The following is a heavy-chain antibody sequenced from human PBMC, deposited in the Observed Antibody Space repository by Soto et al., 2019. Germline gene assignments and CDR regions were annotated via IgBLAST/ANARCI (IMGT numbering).Heavy chain of an antibody. CDR1: GGSISSGGYY. D-gene: IGHD3-10*01. CDR3: ARQVQDFSGPGSYYFDS. J-gene: IGHJ4*02. Sequence: SETLSLTCTVSGGSISSGGYYWSWIRQHPGKGLEWIGYIYYSGSTYYNPSLKSRVTISVDTSKNQFSLNLTSVTAADTAVYFCARQVQDFSGPGSYYFDSWGQGTLVTVSS. CDR2: IYYSGST. V-gene: IGHV4-31*03.